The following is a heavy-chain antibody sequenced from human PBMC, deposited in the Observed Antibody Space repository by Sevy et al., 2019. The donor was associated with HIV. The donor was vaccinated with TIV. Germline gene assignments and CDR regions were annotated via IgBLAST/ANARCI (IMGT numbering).Heavy chain of an antibody. D-gene: IGHD4-17*01. CDR1: GFTFSSYA. Sequence: GGSLRLSCAASGFTFSSYAMSWVRQAQGKGLEWVSTISGPGGTTYYADSVKGRFTVSRDNSKNTLYLQMNSLRGDDSALYYCAKGDEPATDYGDYVPNAFDIWGQGTMVTVSS. CDR3: AKGDEPATDYGDYVPNAFDI. CDR2: ISGPGGTT. V-gene: IGHV3-23*01. J-gene: IGHJ3*02.